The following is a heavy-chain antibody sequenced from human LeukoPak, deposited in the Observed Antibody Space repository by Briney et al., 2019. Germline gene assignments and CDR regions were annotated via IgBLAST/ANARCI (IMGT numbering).Heavy chain of an antibody. CDR1: GFTFSSYA. Sequence: PGRSLRLSCAASGFTFSSYAMHWVRQAPGKGLEWVAVISYDGSNKYYADSVRGRFTISRDNSKNTLYLQMNSLRTEDTAVYHCARDVAALGYCSGGSCYPDYWGQGTLVTVSS. CDR3: ARDVAALGYCSGGSCYPDY. D-gene: IGHD2-15*01. J-gene: IGHJ4*02. CDR2: ISYDGSNK. V-gene: IGHV3-30*04.